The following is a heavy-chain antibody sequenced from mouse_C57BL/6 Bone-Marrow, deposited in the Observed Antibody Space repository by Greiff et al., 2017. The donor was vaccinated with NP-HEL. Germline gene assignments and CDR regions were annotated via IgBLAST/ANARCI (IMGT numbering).Heavy chain of an antibody. CDR2: IHPSDSDT. D-gene: IGHD1-1*01. Sequence: QVQLKQPGAELVKPGASVKVSCKASGYTFTSYWMHWVKQRPGQGLEWIGRIHPSDSDTNYNQKFKGKATLTVAKSSSTAYMQLSSLTSEDSAVYYCAITTVVATEGAMDYWGQGTSVTVSS. CDR1: GYTFTSYW. J-gene: IGHJ4*01. CDR3: AITTVVATEGAMDY. V-gene: IGHV1-74*01.